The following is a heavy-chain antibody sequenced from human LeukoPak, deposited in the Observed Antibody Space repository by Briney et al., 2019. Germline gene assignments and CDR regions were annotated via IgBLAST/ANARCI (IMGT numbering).Heavy chain of an antibody. CDR3: AKCRSLSPASATNY. J-gene: IGHJ4*02. D-gene: IGHD2-15*01. CDR1: GFIFRDYT. V-gene: IGHV3-23*01. Sequence: GGSLRLSCVASGFIFRDYTMNWVRQTPGKGLEWVSAINKGGSYMAYADSVKGRFTISRDESKNTLYLQMNSLRAEDMAVYYCAKCRSLSPASATNYWGQGTLVTVSS. CDR2: INKGGSYM.